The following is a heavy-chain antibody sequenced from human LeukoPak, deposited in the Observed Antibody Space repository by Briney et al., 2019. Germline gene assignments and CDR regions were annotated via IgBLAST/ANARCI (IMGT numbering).Heavy chain of an antibody. CDR1: GFTVSSNY. J-gene: IGHJ6*03. CDR2: ISNDGDT. V-gene: IGHV3-66*02. D-gene: IGHD1-26*01. CDR3: AKGSGWEASYFYYYMDV. Sequence: GGSLRLSCAASGFTVSSNYMSWVRQGPGKGLECVSVISNDGDTYYADSVKGRFTISRDTSKNTLYLQMNSLRAEDTAVYFCAKGSGWEASYFYYYMDVWGKGTTVTISS.